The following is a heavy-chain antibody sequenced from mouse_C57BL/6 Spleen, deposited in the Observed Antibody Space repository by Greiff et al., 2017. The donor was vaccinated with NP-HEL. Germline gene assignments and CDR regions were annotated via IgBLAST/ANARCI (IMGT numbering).Heavy chain of an antibody. D-gene: IGHD3-3*01. CDR3: AREGQLRRYAMDY. Sequence: QVQLQQSGAELVKPGASVKMSCKASGYTFTSYWITWVKQRPGQGLEWIGDIYPGSGSTNYNEKFKSKATLTVDTSSSTAYMQLSSLTSEDSAVYYCAREGQLRRYAMDYWGQGTSVTVSS. CDR2: IYPGSGST. V-gene: IGHV1-55*01. CDR1: GYTFTSYW. J-gene: IGHJ4*01.